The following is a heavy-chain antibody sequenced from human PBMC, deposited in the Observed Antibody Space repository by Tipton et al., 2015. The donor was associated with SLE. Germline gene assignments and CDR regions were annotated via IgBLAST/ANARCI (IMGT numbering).Heavy chain of an antibody. Sequence: SLRPSCAASGFTFSLYEMNWVRQSPGKGLEWISYISSTGSAIYYADSVKGRFTISRDNAKNSVFLQMSSLRGEDAALYYCARGPALDSTGYYMDVWGRGTTVIVSS. CDR2: ISSTGSAI. D-gene: IGHD1-1*01. CDR3: ARGPALDSTGYYMDV. V-gene: IGHV3-48*03. CDR1: GFTFSLYE. J-gene: IGHJ6*03.